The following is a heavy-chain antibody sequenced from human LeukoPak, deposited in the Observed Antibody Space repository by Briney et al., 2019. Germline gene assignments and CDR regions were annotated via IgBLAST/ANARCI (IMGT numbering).Heavy chain of an antibody. CDR3: ARGFPTVTTLFEI. Sequence: SETLSLTCTVSGGSIRSSNYYWGWIRQPPGKGLEYIGSIYYSGRTYYNPSLKSRVTISVDTSKNQLSLKLSSVTAADTAVYYCARGFPTVTTLFEIWGQGTLVTVSS. J-gene: IGHJ4*02. D-gene: IGHD4-11*01. CDR1: GGSIRSSNYY. CDR2: IYYSGRT. V-gene: IGHV4-39*07.